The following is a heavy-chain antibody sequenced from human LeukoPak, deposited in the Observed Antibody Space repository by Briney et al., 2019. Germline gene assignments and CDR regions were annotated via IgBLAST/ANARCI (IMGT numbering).Heavy chain of an antibody. Sequence: GESLKISCKGSGYTFTTYWIGWVRQMPGKGLEWMGIIYPGDSDTRYSPSFQGQVTISADKSISAAYLQWSSLKASDTAMYYCARHERSTTGSLLYDNWGQGTLVTVSS. D-gene: IGHD1-1*01. CDR2: IYPGDSDT. V-gene: IGHV5-51*01. CDR1: GYTFTTYW. CDR3: ARHERSTTGSLLYDN. J-gene: IGHJ4*02.